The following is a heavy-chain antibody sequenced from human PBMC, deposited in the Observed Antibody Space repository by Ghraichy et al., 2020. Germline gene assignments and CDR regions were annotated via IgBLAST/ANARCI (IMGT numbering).Heavy chain of an antibody. V-gene: IGHV4-59*01. CDR1: GGSISSYY. Sequence: SETLSLTCTVSGGSISSYYWSWIRQPPGKGLEWIGYIYYSGSTNYNPSLKSRVTISVDTSKNQFSLKLSSVTAADTAVYYCARSDSSGYYTTAWGQGTLVTVSS. J-gene: IGHJ5*02. CDR3: ARSDSSGYYTTA. CDR2: IYYSGST. D-gene: IGHD3-22*01.